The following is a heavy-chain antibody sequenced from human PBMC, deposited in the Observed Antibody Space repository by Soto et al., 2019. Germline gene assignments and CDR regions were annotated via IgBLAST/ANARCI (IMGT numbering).Heavy chain of an antibody. CDR1: GFTFSSYA. CDR2: ISGSGGST. D-gene: IGHD6-13*01. CDR3: AKDPDSSNRRVSHRFDP. J-gene: IGHJ5*02. V-gene: IGHV3-23*01. Sequence: GGSLRLSCAASGFTFSSYAMSWVRQAPGKGLEWVSAISGSGGSTYYADSVKGRFTISRDNSKNTLYLQMNSLRAEDTAVYYCAKDPDSSNRRVSHRFDPWARGTRGTVYS.